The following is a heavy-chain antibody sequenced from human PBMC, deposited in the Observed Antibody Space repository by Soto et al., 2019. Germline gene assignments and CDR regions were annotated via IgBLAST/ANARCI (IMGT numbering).Heavy chain of an antibody. D-gene: IGHD6-19*01. Sequence: PGGSLRLSCAASGFTFSSYSMNWVRQAPGKGLEWVSSISSSSSYIYYADSVKGRFTISRDNAKNSLYLQMNSLRAEDTAVYYCVRYFEAVAGTLRTLHNENFQHWGQGTLVTVPS. CDR3: VRYFEAVAGTLRTLHNENFQH. CDR2: ISSSSSYI. CDR1: GFTFSSYS. V-gene: IGHV3-21*01. J-gene: IGHJ1*01.